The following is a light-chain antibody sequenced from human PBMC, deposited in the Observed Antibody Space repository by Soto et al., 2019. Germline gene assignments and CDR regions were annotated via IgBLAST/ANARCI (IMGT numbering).Light chain of an antibody. CDR2: KAS. Sequence: DIQMTQSPSTLSASVGDRVTITCRASQSISSWLAWYQQKPGKAPKLLLYKASTLQSGVPSRFSGRGSGTECNRTVRGLPPDDFATSYCPRYDTYSVIAFGQGTRREIE. CDR1: QSISSW. V-gene: IGKV1-5*03. CDR3: PRYDTYSVIA. J-gene: IGKJ2*01.